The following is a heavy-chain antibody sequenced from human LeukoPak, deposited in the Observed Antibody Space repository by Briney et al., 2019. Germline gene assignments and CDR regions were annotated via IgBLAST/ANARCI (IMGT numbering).Heavy chain of an antibody. D-gene: IGHD2-8*02. CDR1: GFTFSSSA. J-gene: IGHJ4*02. Sequence: GGSLRLSCGASGFTFSSSAMHWVRQGPGKGLEWVAYIAHHGNNKYYADSVKGRFTISGDNSKGSLYLQMNSLRADDTAVYYCAKDGSWSCTDWGQGTLVRVSS. CDR2: IAHHGNNK. V-gene: IGHV3-30*02. CDR3: AKDGSWSCTD.